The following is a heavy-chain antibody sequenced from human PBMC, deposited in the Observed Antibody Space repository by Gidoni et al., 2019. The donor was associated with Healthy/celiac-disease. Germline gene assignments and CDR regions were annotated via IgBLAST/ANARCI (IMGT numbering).Heavy chain of an antibody. CDR3: ASERREYSSSCNDP. CDR2: IIPILGIS. J-gene: IGHJ5*02. V-gene: IGHV1-69*02. CDR1: GGTLSSYT. Sequence: QVQLVQSGAEVTKPGSSVKFSCKASGGTLSSYTISGVRQAPGQGLEWTGRIIPILGISNYAQQFQGRATITADKSTSTAYMELSSLRSEDTAVYYCASERREYSSSCNDPWGQGTLVTVSS. D-gene: IGHD6-6*01.